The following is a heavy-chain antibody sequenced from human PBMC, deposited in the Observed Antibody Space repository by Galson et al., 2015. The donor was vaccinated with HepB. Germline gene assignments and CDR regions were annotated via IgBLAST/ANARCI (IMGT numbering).Heavy chain of an antibody. Sequence: SVKVSCKASGGTFSSYAISWVRQAPGQGLEWMGGVIPIFGTANYAQKFQGRVTITADESTSTAYMELSSLRSEDTAVYYCARAGVIAVAGPGGDYWGQGTLVTVSS. D-gene: IGHD6-19*01. J-gene: IGHJ4*02. CDR2: VIPIFGTA. CDR1: GGTFSSYA. V-gene: IGHV1-69*13. CDR3: ARAGVIAVAGPGGDY.